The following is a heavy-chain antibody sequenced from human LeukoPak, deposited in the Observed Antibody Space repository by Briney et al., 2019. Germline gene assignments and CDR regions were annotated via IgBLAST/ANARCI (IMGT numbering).Heavy chain of an antibody. J-gene: IGHJ4*02. V-gene: IGHV3-23*01. CDR3: AKDRYSGSYYLYYFDY. Sequence: GGSLRLSCAASGFTISSYAMSWVRQAPGKGLEWVSAISGSGGSTYYADSVKGRFTISRDNSKNTLYLQMNSLRAEDTAVYYCAKDRYSGSYYLYYFDYWGQGTLVTVSS. CDR2: ISGSGGST. CDR1: GFTISSYA. D-gene: IGHD1-26*01.